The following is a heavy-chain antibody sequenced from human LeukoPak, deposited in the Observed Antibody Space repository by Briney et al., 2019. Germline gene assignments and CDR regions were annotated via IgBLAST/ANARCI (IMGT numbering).Heavy chain of an antibody. CDR1: GYTFTSYG. J-gene: IGHJ4*02. CDR3: ARLLLWFGELLPVYFDY. V-gene: IGHV1-18*01. Sequence: ASVKVSCKASGYTFTSYGISWVRQAPGQGLEWVGWISAYNGNTDYAQKLQGRVTMTTDTSTSTAYMELRSLRSDDTAVYYCARLLLWFGELLPVYFDYWGQGTLVTVSS. D-gene: IGHD3-10*01. CDR2: ISAYNGNT.